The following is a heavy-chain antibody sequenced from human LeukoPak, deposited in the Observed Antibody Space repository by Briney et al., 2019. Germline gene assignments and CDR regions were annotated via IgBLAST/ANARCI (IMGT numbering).Heavy chain of an antibody. V-gene: IGHV4-59*01. CDR3: AKVPGRYLDFLWYFDL. CDR2: IFHTGGT. D-gene: IGHD3-9*01. Sequence: SETLSLTCSVSGDSFSSFHWHWIRQPPGKGLEWIGYIFHTGGTNYNPSLERRVTMSVDTSKNQFSLHLTSVTAADTAVYYCAKVPGRYLDFLWYFDLWGRGTLVTVSS. CDR1: GDSFSSFH. J-gene: IGHJ2*01.